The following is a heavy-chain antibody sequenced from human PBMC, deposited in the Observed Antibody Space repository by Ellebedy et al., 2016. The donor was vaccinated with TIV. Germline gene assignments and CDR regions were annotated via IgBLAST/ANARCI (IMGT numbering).Heavy chain of an antibody. CDR3: AREDIYDSSGYHAFDI. D-gene: IGHD3-22*01. CDR2: ISYDGSNK. Sequence: GESLKISCAASGFTFSRSGMHWVRQAPGKGLEWVAVISYDGSNKYHADSVKGRFTISRDNSKNTLYLQMNSLRAEDTAVYYCAREDIYDSSGYHAFDIWGQGTMVTVSS. V-gene: IGHV3-30*03. CDR1: GFTFSRSG. J-gene: IGHJ3*02.